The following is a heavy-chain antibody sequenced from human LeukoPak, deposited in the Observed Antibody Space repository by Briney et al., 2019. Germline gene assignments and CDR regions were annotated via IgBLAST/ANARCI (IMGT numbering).Heavy chain of an antibody. D-gene: IGHD3-10*01. CDR3: ARDSRVIWFGELFPSSLDAFDI. Sequence: GGSLRLSCAASEFTFSSYNMNWVRQAPGKGLEWVSSISSSSKYIYYADSVKGRFTISRDNAKNSLYLQMNSLRAEDTAVYYCARDSRVIWFGELFPSSLDAFDIWGQGTMVTVSS. J-gene: IGHJ3*02. V-gene: IGHV3-21*01. CDR2: ISSSSKYI. CDR1: EFTFSSYN.